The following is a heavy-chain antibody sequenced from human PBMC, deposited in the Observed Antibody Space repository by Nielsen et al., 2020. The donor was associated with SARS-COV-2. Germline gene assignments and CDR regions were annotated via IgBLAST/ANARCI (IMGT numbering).Heavy chain of an antibody. Sequence: SDTLTPTCTLPGGSIRSSTYYWCCVRQPTGKGLEWIDNISYSGRTYYNPSLTSRVTISVDTSKNQFCLKLSSVTAADTAVYYCARGGYNFYDYYYYIDVWCKGTTVTVSS. CDR1: GGSIRSSTYY. D-gene: IGHD5-18*01. CDR2: ISYSGRT. V-gene: IGHV4-39*07. J-gene: IGHJ6*03. CDR3: ARGGYNFYDYYYYIDV.